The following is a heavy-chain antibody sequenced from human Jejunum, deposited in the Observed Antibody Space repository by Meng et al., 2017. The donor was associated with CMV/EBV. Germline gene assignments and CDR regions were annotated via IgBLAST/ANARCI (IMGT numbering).Heavy chain of an antibody. CDR2: IYPGDWDT. D-gene: IGHD5-24*01. J-gene: IGHJ4*02. CDR3: ARRHGYNYDY. CDR1: GYNFADYW. Sequence: SCKGSGYNFADYWIGWVRQMPGKGLEWMGLIYPGDWDTKYNPSFQGQVSISVDKSINTAYLQWSSLKASDTAIYYCARRHGYNYDYWGQGTQVTVSS. V-gene: IGHV5-51*01.